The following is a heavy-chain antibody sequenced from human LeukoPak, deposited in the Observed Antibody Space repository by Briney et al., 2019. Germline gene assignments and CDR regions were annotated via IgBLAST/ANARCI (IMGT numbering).Heavy chain of an antibody. CDR2: IAHIGVT. V-gene: IGHV4-34*01. Sequence: PSETLSLTCAVYGASLTDYYWSWIRQPPGKGLEWIGEIAHIGVTKYNPSLRGRVTISRDTSRNRFSLDLTSVTAADTGVYYCATTSQLGSYNWFDPWGQGTLVTVSA. J-gene: IGHJ5*02. CDR3: ATTSQLGSYNWFDP. CDR1: GASLTDYY. D-gene: IGHD1-1*01.